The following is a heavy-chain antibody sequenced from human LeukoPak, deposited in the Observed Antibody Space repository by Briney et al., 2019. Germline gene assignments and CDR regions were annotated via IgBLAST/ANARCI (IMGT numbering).Heavy chain of an antibody. J-gene: IGHJ4*01. CDR1: GFMFSNYG. CDR3: ARDAQRGFDYSNSLEY. D-gene: IGHD4-11*01. CDR2: IWSDATNR. V-gene: IGHV3-33*01. Sequence: GGSLRLFCAASGFMFSNYGMHWVRQAPGKGLEWVAVIWSDATNRFYAGSVKGRFTISRDNYQNTLFLQMNSLRAEDTAMYYCARDAQRGFDYSNSLEYWGHGTLVTVSS.